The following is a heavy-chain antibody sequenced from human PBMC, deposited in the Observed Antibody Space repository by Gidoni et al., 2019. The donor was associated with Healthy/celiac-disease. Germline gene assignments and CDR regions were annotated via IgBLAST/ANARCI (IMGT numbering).Heavy chain of an antibody. V-gene: IGHV4-39*01. D-gene: IGHD2-2*01. CDR2: IYYSGST. J-gene: IGHJ5*02. Sequence: QLQLQESGPGLVKPSETLSLTCTVSGGSISSSSYYWGWIRQPPGKGLEWIGSIYYSGSTYYNPSLKSRVTISVDTSKNQFSLKLSSVTAADTAVYYCARGVVLVPAARNWFDPWGQGTLVTVSS. CDR3: ARGVVLVPAARNWFDP. CDR1: GGSISSSSYY.